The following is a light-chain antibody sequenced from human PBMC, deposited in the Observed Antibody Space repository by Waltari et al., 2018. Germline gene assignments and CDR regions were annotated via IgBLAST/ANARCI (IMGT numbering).Light chain of an antibody. CDR2: DAS. CDR3: HQRSNWPLT. CDR1: QSVYTY. J-gene: IGKJ4*01. V-gene: IGKV3-11*01. Sequence: EIVLTQSPATLSLSPGDRATLSCRASQSVYTYLAWYQHKPGQVPRLRIYDASNRATGIPARFSGSGSGADFTLIISSLEPEDFAVYYCHQRSNWPLTFGGGTKVEIK.